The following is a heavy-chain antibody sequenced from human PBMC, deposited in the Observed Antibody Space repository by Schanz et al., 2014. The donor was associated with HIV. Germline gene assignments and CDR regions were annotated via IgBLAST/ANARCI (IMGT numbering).Heavy chain of an antibody. CDR1: GYTFTGYY. Sequence: QVPLVQSGAEVKKPGASVKVSCKASGYTFTGYYMHWVRQAPGQGLEWMGWINPNSGGTNYAQKFQGRVTMTRDTSISTAYMELSRLRSDDTAVYYCARDGSRRVDTVMVLPHHWGQGTLVTVSS. CDR2: INPNSGGT. CDR3: ARDGSRRVDTVMVLPHH. D-gene: IGHD5-18*01. V-gene: IGHV1-2*02. J-gene: IGHJ5*02.